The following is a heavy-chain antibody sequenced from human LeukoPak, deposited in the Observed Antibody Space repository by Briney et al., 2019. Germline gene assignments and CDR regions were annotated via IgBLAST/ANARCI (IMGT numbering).Heavy chain of an antibody. V-gene: IGHV5-51*01. J-gene: IGHJ6*03. CDR3: ARHPVRPPWGDYYYYYMDV. CDR2: IYPDDSDT. Sequence: GESLKISCLGSGYSFTTYWIGWVRQMPGKGLEWMGIIYPDDSDTTFSPSFQGQVTMSADKSINTAYLQWSSLKASDTATYYCARHPVRPPWGDYYYYYMDVWGKGTTVTVSS. D-gene: IGHD3-16*01. CDR1: GYSFTTYW.